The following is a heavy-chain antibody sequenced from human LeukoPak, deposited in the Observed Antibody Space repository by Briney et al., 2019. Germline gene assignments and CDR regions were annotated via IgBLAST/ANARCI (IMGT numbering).Heavy chain of an antibody. J-gene: IGHJ3*01. V-gene: IGHV4-38-2*01. CDR1: GYSISSGYH. D-gene: IGHD6-6*01. CDR3: AKLYSSSSRDAFDV. CDR2: INHSGST. Sequence: PSETLSLTCVVSGYSISSGYHWGWIRQPPGKGLEWIGEINHSGSTNYNVSLESRVTMSVDTSKNQFTLKLNSVTAADTAVYYCAKLYSSSSRDAFDVWGPGTMVTVSS.